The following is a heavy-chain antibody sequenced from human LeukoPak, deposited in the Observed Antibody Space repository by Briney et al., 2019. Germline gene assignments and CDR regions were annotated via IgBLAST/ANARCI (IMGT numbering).Heavy chain of an antibody. V-gene: IGHV1-24*01. CDR2: FDPEDGET. CDR3: ATLPVGATIVDY. CDR1: GYTLTELS. D-gene: IGHD1-26*01. Sequence: RASVKVSCTVSGYTLTELSMHWVRQAPGKGLEWMGGFDPEDGETIYAQKFQGRVTMTEDTSTDTAYMELSSLRSEDTAVYYCATLPVGATIVDYWGQGTLVTVSS. J-gene: IGHJ4*02.